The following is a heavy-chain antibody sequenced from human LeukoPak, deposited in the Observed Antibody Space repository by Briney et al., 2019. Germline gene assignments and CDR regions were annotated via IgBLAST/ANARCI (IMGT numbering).Heavy chain of an antibody. V-gene: IGHV4-34*01. CDR1: GGSVSGYY. CDR2: INHSGST. D-gene: IGHD1-26*01. CDR3: PRPGRSHGR. J-gene: IGHJ4*02. Sequence: SECLSLTCAVDGGSVSGYYCSWIRHPPGKGLEWIGEINHSGSTNSNPSLHSRVTVPVDTSKSHLSLQLNSVTPEDTAVYYCPRPGRSHGRWGQGTLVTVSS.